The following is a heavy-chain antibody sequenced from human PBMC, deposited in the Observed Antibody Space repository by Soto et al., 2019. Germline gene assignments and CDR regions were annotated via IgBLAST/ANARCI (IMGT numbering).Heavy chain of an antibody. CDR3: AREWESGSYNSENYYYYGMDV. J-gene: IGHJ6*02. CDR2: ISSSSSYI. D-gene: IGHD1-26*01. V-gene: IGHV3-21*01. Sequence: EVQLVESGGGLVKPGGSLRLSCAASGFTFSSYSMNWVRQAPGKGLEWVSSISSSSSYIYYADSVKGRFTISRDNAKNSLYLQMNSLRAEDTAVYYCAREWESGSYNSENYYYYGMDVWGQGTTVTVSS. CDR1: GFTFSSYS.